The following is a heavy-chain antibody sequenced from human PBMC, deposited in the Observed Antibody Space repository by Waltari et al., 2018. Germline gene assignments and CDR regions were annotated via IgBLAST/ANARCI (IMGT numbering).Heavy chain of an antibody. V-gene: IGHV3-7*01. J-gene: IGHJ4*02. CDR1: GFTFSTSY. CDR3: ARDPAYGALDY. D-gene: IGHD3-10*01. CDR2: IKEDGSQK. Sequence: EVQLVESGGGLVQPGGSLRLSCAASGFTFSTSYMTWIRQAPGKGRDWVAIIKEDGSQKSYVDSVKGRFTISRDNAKNSLYLQMNSLRVEDTAVYYCARDPAYGALDYWGQGTQVTVSS.